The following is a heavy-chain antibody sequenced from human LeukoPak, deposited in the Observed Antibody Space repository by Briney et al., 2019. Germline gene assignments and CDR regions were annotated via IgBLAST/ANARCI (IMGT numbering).Heavy chain of an antibody. CDR1: GFTFSNYW. CDR3: AGAYSAYDPFDY. J-gene: IGHJ4*02. D-gene: IGHD5-12*01. V-gene: IGHV3-74*01. Sequence: GGSLRLSCAASGFTFSNYWMHWVRQAPGKGLVWVSRLNADGNSITYADSVRGRFTISRDNAKNTVHLQMNSLRVEDTAIYFCAGAYSAYDPFDYWGQGILVTVSS. CDR2: LNADGNSI.